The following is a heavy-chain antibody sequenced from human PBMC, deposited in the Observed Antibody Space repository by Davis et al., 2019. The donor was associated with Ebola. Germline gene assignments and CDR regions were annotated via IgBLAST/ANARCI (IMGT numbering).Heavy chain of an antibody. V-gene: IGHV3-7*01. CDR2: IKQDGSEK. Sequence: GESLKISCAASGFTVSSTYMSWVRQVPGKGLEWVANIKQDGSEKYYVDSVKGRFTISRDNAKNSLYLQMNSLRAEDTAVYYCARSTTYYDFWSGYQAYWGQGTLVTVSS. CDR3: ARSTTYYDFWSGYQAY. D-gene: IGHD3-3*01. J-gene: IGHJ4*02. CDR1: GFTVSSTY.